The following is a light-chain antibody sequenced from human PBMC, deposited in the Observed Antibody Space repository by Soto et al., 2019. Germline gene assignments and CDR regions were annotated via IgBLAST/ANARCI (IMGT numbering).Light chain of an antibody. V-gene: IGKV1-17*01. Sequence: IQMPRVPSACCASLAPKHTNTNRASQGIRNDLGWYQQKPGKAPKRLIYAAYSLQSGVPSRFSGSGSGTEFTLTISSLQPEDFATYYCLQHNSYPWKFGQGTKVDIK. CDR2: AAY. J-gene: IGKJ1*01. CDR3: LQHNSYPWK. CDR1: QGIRND.